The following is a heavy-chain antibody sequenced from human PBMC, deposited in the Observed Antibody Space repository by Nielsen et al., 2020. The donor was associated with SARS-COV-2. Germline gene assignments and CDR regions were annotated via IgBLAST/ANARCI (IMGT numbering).Heavy chain of an antibody. J-gene: IGHJ6*02. V-gene: IGHV2-70*11. CDR2: IDWDDDK. CDR3: ARQQLGSTSTYYHYGMDV. D-gene: IGHD1-1*01. Sequence: SGPTLVKPTQTLTLTCTFSGFSLSTSGMCVSWIRQPPGKALEWLARIDWDDDKYYSTSLKTRLTLSKDTSKNQVVLTMTNLDPVDTATYYCARQQLGSTSTYYHYGMDVWGQGTTVTVSS. CDR1: GFSLSTSGMC.